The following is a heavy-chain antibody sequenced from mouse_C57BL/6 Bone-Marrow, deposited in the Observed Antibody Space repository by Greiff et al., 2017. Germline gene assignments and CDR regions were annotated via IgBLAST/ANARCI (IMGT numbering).Heavy chain of an antibody. CDR2: ISYDGSN. CDR1: GYSITSGYY. Sequence: EVKLVESGPGLVKPSQSLSLTCSVTGYSITSGYYWNWIRQFPGNKLEWMGYISYDGSNNYNPSLKNRISITRDTSKNQFFLKLNSVTTEDTATYYCARGHYGNYDWFAYWGQGTLVTVSA. D-gene: IGHD2-1*01. V-gene: IGHV3-6*01. CDR3: ARGHYGNYDWFAY. J-gene: IGHJ3*01.